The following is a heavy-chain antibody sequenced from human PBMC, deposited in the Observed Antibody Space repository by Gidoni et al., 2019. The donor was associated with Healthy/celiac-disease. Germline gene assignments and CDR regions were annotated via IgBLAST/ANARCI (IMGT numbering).Heavy chain of an antibody. D-gene: IGHD7-27*01. Sequence: QVQLVESGGGVVQPGSSLRLSCAASGFTFSSYGMHWVRQAPGKVVEWVAVISYDGSNKYYADSVKGRFTISRDNSKNTLYLQMNSLRAEDTAVYDWAKKGRPKVRSGYYGMDVWGQGTTVTVSS. J-gene: IGHJ6*02. V-gene: IGHV3-30*18. CDR2: ISYDGSNK. CDR3: AKKGRPKVRSGYYGMDV. CDR1: GFTFSSYG.